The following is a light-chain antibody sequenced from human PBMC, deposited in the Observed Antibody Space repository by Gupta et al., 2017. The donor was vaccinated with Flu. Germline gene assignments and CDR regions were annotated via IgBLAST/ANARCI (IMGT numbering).Light chain of an antibody. CDR3: SSYTSNNIWV. J-gene: IGLJ3*02. CDR1: SSDVGGYNY. Sequence: QSALTPPASVSGSPGQSITISCTGTSSDVGGYNYVSWSQQHPGKAPKLIIYEVSNRPSGVSNRFSGSKSDNTASLTISGLQAEDEADYYCSSYTSNNIWVFGGGTKLTGL. CDR2: EVS. V-gene: IGLV2-14*01.